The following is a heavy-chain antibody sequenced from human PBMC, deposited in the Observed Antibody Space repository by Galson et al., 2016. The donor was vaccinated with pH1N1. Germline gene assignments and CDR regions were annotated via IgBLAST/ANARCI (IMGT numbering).Heavy chain of an antibody. V-gene: IGHV3-7*01. CDR3: ARAIGSRSAD. D-gene: IGHD3-16*02. Sequence: SLRLSCAASGFTFSNYWMHWVRQVPGKGLEWVANIKEDGSETYYVDSVRGRFTISRDNAKNSLYLQMNSLRDADTALYYCARAIGSRSADWGQGTLVTVSS. J-gene: IGHJ4*02. CDR1: GFTFSNYW. CDR2: IKEDGSET.